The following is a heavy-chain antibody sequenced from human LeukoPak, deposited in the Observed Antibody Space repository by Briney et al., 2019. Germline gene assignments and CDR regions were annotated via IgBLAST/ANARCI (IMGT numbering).Heavy chain of an antibody. D-gene: IGHD3-10*01. V-gene: IGHV3-21*01. CDR3: VRDRGWYHFDL. CDR1: GFTFSSYS. CDR2: ISSSTSYI. Sequence: KPGGSLRLSCAASGFTFSSYSMNWVRQAPGKGLEWVSSISSSTSYIYYADSVKGRFTISRDNTKNSLFLQLNSLRAEDTAVYYCVRDRGWYHFDLWGQGTLVTVSS. J-gene: IGHJ4*02.